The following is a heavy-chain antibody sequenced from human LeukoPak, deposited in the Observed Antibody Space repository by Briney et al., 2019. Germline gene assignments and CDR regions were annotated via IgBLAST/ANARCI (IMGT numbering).Heavy chain of an antibody. CDR2: ISYDGSNK. Sequence: GGSLRLSCAASGFTFSSYAMHWVRQAPGKGLEWVAVISYDGSNKYYADSVKGRFTISRDNSKNTLYLQMNSLRAEDTAVYYCARADYGDSGHYFDYWGQGTLVTVSS. J-gene: IGHJ4*02. V-gene: IGHV3-30-3*01. CDR3: ARADYGDSGHYFDY. D-gene: IGHD4-17*01. CDR1: GFTFSSYA.